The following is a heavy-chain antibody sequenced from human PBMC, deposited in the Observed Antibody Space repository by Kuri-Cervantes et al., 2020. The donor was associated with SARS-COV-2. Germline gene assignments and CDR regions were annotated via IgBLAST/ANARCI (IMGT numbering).Heavy chain of an antibody. J-gene: IGHJ4*02. CDR2: IGTAGDT. Sequence: GESLKISCAASGFTFSSYDMHWVRQATGKGLEWVSAIGTAGDTYYPGSVKGRFTISRDNAKNSLYLQMNSLRAEDTALYYCAKVGSVGAFTYWGQGTLVPSPQ. D-gene: IGHD6-25*01. CDR1: GFTFSSYD. CDR3: AKVGSVGAFTY. V-gene: IGHV3-13*01.